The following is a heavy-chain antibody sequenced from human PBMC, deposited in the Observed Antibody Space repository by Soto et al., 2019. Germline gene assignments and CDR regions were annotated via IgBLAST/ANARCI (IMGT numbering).Heavy chain of an antibody. V-gene: IGHV4-59*08. CDR1: GGSISSYY. CDR3: ARHVGSGWAYYFDY. Sequence: PSETLSLTCTVSGGSISSYYWSWIRQPPGKGLEWIGYIYYSGSTNYNPSLKSRVTISVDTSKNQFSLKLSSVTAADTAVYYCARHVGSGWAYYFDYWGQGTLVTVSS. D-gene: IGHD6-19*01. CDR2: IYYSGST. J-gene: IGHJ4*02.